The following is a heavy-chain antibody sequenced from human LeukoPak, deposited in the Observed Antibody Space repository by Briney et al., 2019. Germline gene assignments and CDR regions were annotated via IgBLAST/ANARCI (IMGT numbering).Heavy chain of an antibody. J-gene: IGHJ5*02. CDR1: GFTVSTSY. CDR3: ATKYGES. CDR2: IWIDGTT. V-gene: IGHV3-66*02. Sequence: GRSLRLSCVVSGFTVSTSYMAWVCQAPGKGLECVSLIWIDGTTHYADSVKGRFTISGDNSKNTLYLQMNSLSPEDTAVYYCATKYGESWGQGTLVTVSS. D-gene: IGHD4/OR15-4a*01.